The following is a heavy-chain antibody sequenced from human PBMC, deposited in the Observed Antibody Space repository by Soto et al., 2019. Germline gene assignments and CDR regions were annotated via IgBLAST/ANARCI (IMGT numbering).Heavy chain of an antibody. J-gene: IGHJ4*02. CDR3: ARGSQFLNY. Sequence: PLETLSLTCTVSGGSISTYYWSWIRQPPGKGLEWIGYIYYSGSTNYNPSLKSRVTMSVDTSKNQFSLKLSSVTAADTAVYYCARGSQFLNYWGQGTLVTVSS. CDR1: GGSISTYY. CDR2: IYYSGST. V-gene: IGHV4-59*01.